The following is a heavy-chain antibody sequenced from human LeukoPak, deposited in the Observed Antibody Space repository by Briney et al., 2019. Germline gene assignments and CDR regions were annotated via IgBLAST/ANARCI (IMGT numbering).Heavy chain of an antibody. D-gene: IGHD1-26*01. Sequence: KTGGSLRLSCAASGFTFSDYYMSWIRQAPGKGLEWVSYISNSGNNIYYADSVKGRFTISRDNAKNSLYLQMNSLRAEDAAVYYCARARGSYSFDCWGQGTLVTVSP. J-gene: IGHJ4*02. CDR1: GFTFSDYY. CDR2: ISNSGNNI. CDR3: ARARGSYSFDC. V-gene: IGHV3-11*04.